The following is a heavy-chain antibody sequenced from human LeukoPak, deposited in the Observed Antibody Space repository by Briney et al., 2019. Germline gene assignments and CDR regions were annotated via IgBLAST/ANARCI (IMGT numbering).Heavy chain of an antibody. V-gene: IGHV5-51*01. CDR1: GYSFTSYW. CDR2: FYPGDSDT. Sequence: GESLKTSGQASGYSFTSYWIGWVGKMPGKGLEWLGIFYPGDSDTRYSPSFQGQDNISADKYISTAYLQWNSLKASDTAMYYCGRAGFGELLTWDYWGQGTLVTVSS. D-gene: IGHD3-10*01. J-gene: IGHJ4*02. CDR3: GRAGFGELLTWDY.